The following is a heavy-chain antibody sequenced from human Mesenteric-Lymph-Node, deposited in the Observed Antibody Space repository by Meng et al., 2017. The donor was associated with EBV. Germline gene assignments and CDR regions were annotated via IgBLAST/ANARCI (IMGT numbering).Heavy chain of an antibody. V-gene: IGHV1-3*01. D-gene: IGHD3-10*01. CDR1: GYTFTSYA. CDR2: INAGNGNT. Sequence: QVPLEASGAEVKKPGSSVNVSCKASGYTFTSYAMHWVRQAPGQRLEWMGWINAGNGNTKYSQKFQGRVTITRDTSASTAYMELSSLRSEDTAVYYCARDDSLYGSGSHDYWGQGTLVTVSS. CDR3: ARDDSLYGSGSHDY. J-gene: IGHJ4*02.